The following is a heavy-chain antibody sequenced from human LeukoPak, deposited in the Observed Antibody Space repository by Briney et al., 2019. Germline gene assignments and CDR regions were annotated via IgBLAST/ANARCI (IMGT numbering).Heavy chain of an antibody. D-gene: IGHD3-16*01. J-gene: IGHJ5*02. Sequence: ASVKVSFKASGYTFTSYYMHWVRQAPGQGLEWMGIINPSGGSTSYAQKFQGRVTMTRDTSTSTVYMELRSLRSDDTAVYYCARDNQSYDYVWGSYWFDPWGQGTLVTVSS. CDR3: ARDNQSYDYVWGSYWFDP. V-gene: IGHV1-46*01. CDR2: INPSGGST. CDR1: GYTFTSYY.